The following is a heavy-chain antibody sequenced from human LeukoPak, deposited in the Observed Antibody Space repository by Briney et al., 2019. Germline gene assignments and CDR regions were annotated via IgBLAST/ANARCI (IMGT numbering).Heavy chain of an antibody. V-gene: IGHV1-18*01. Sequence: ASVKVSCKASGYTFTSYGISWVRQAPGQGLEWMGWISAYNGNTNYAQKLQGRVTMTTDTSTSTAYMELRSLRSDDTAVYHCARDLGWRDSSGSSDYWGQGTLVTVSS. D-gene: IGHD3-22*01. CDR1: GYTFTSYG. J-gene: IGHJ4*02. CDR2: ISAYNGNT. CDR3: ARDLGWRDSSGSSDY.